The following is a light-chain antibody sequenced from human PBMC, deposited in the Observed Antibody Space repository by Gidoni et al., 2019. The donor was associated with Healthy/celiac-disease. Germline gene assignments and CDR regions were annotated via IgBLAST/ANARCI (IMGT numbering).Light chain of an antibody. V-gene: IGKV2-30*01. CDR1: QSLVNSDGNPY. J-gene: IGKJ1*01. Sequence: DVVMTQSPLSLPVTLGQPASISCRSSQSLVNSDGNPYLHWVQQRPGQSPRRLIYKVSNRDSGVPDRFSGSGSGTDFTLKISRVEAEDVGVYYCMQGTHWPPGAFGQGTKVEIK. CDR3: MQGTHWPPGA. CDR2: KVS.